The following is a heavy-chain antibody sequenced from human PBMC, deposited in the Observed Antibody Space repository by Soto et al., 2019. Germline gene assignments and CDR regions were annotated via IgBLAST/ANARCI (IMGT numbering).Heavy chain of an antibody. CDR1: GFTFSVFW. V-gene: IGHV3-7*03. CDR3: ARVRPGNYRDY. CDR2: IKEDGSEK. Sequence: EVQLVESGGGLVQPGGSLRLSCAASGFTFSVFWMGWVRQAPGKGLEWVAKIKEDGSEKYYGDSVKGRFIISRDNARNLVYLQMNSLRAEDAAVYYCARVRPGNYRDYWGQGALVTVSS. J-gene: IGHJ4*02. D-gene: IGHD3-10*01.